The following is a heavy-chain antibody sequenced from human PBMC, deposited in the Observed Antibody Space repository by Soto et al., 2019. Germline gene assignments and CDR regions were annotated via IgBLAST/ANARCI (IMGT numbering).Heavy chain of an antibody. CDR3: RWYYYGSGSTYYFAY. CDR1: GYTFTSYG. D-gene: IGHD3-10*01. CDR2: ISAYNGNT. Sequence: ASVKVSCKASGYTFTSYGISWLRQAPGQGLEWMGWISAYNGNTNYAQKLQGRVTMTTDTSTSTAYMELRSLRSDDTAVYYCRWYYYGSGSTYYFAYWGQGTLVTVSS. V-gene: IGHV1-18*01. J-gene: IGHJ4*02.